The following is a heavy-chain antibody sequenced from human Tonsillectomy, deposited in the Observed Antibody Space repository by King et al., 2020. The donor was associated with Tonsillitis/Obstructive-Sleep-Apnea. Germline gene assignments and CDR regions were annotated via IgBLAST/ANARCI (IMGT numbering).Heavy chain of an antibody. CDR3: TRALGGDWSQYYYCNYYMDV. V-gene: IGHV3-49*04. J-gene: IGHJ6*03. Sequence: VQLVESVGGLVQPGRSLRLSCAASGFTFGYYAMSWVRQAPGKGLEWVSFIRTKTYGGTTEYAASVKDRFTVSRDDSKSIAYLQMNSLKTEDTAVYFCTRALGGDWSQYYYCNYYMDVWGKGTTVTVSS. D-gene: IGHD3-16*01. CDR1: GFTFGYYA. CDR2: IRTKTYGGTT.